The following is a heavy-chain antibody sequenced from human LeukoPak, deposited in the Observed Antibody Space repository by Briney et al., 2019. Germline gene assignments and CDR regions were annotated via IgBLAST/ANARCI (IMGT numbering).Heavy chain of an antibody. CDR3: ARAKWVRQYYFDY. D-gene: IGHD5-12*01. CDR2: IYYTGNSN. CDR1: GGSISSYY. Sequence: SETLSLTCTVSGGSISSYYWSWIRQPPGKGLEWIGYIYYTGNSNNYNPSLESRVSISVDTSKDQFSLKLSSVTAADTAVYYCARAKWVRQYYFDYWGQGTLVTVSS. V-gene: IGHV4-59*01. J-gene: IGHJ4*02.